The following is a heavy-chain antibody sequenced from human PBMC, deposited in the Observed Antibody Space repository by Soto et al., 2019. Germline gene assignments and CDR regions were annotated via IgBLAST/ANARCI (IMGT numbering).Heavy chain of an antibody. J-gene: IGHJ4*02. CDR2: VHDTGTT. D-gene: IGHD3-10*01. CDR3: GGCLSTASAAGV. CDR1: GGSVSSGGNY. V-gene: IGHV4-39*01. Sequence: QLQLQESGPGLVKPSETLSLTCAVSGGSVSSGGNYWGWIRQSPGKGLEWIGSVHDTGTTHYNPSLTGRVPKSVDTSKNQFFPTVNSVAAADTAVYYCGGCLSTASAAGVWGQGTLVTVSS.